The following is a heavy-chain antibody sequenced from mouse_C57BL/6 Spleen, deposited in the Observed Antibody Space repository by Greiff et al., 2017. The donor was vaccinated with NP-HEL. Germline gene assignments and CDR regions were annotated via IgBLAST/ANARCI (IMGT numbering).Heavy chain of an antibody. J-gene: IGHJ2*01. CDR1: GYSITSGYY. CDR2: ISYDGSN. D-gene: IGHD4-1*01. V-gene: IGHV3-6*01. Sequence: EVQLQQSGPGLVKPSQSLSLTCSVTGYSITSGYYWNWIRQFPGNKLEWMGYISYDGSNNYNPSLKNRISITRDTSKNQFFLKLNSVTTEDTATYYCARVGGTRDFDYWGQGTTLTVSS. CDR3: ARVGGTRDFDY.